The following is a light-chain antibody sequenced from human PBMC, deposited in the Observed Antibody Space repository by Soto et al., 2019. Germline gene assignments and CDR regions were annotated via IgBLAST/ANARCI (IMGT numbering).Light chain of an antibody. CDR3: QHAYVAPYS. Sequence: DIQMTQSPSSVSASLGDTVTITCRASQDINVYLNWYQQKPGEVPKLLIYSSSTLHSGVPSRFTGSGSETDFTLTITSLQPEDFATYYCQHAYVAPYSFGQGTKVDI. J-gene: IGKJ2*03. CDR1: QDINVY. CDR2: SSS. V-gene: IGKV1-39*01.